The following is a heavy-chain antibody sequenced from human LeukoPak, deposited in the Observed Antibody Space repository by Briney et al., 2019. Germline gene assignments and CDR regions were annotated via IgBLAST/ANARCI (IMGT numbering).Heavy chain of an antibody. Sequence: GGSLRLSCAASGFSFSTYAMSWVRQAPGKGLEWVSAISGSGGNTYYADSVKGRFTISRDNSKNTLYLQMNSLRAEDTAVYYCAKKVGKSSGYYYGYWGQGTLVTVSS. J-gene: IGHJ4*02. CDR1: GFSFSTYA. V-gene: IGHV3-23*01. CDR3: AKKVGKSSGYYYGY. D-gene: IGHD3-22*01. CDR2: ISGSGGNT.